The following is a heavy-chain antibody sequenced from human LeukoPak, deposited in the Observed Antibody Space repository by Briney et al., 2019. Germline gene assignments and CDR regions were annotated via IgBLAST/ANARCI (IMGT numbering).Heavy chain of an antibody. J-gene: IGHJ3*02. CDR3: AREAVPSASDI. Sequence: GRSLRLSCAASGFTFSSYAMHWVRQAPVKGLEWVAVISYDGSNKYYADSVKGRFTISRDNSKNTLYLQMNSLRAEDTAVYYCAREAVPSASDIWGQGTMVTVSS. CDR1: GFTFSSYA. CDR2: ISYDGSNK. V-gene: IGHV3-30-3*01.